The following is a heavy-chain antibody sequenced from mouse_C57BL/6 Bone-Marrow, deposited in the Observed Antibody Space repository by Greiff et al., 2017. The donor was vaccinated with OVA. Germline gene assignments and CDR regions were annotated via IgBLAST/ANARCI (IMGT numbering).Heavy chain of an antibody. Sequence: QVQLKESGAELVKPGASVKMSCKASGYTFTTYPIEWMKQNHGKSLEWIGNFHPYNDDTTTNEKFKGKTTLTVEKSSSTVYLELRRLASDDSAVYYCARGDRPGWYFDVWGTGTTVTVSS. CDR3: ARGDRPGWYFDV. CDR2: FHPYNDDT. V-gene: IGHV1-47*01. D-gene: IGHD2-14*01. J-gene: IGHJ1*03. CDR1: GYTFTTYP.